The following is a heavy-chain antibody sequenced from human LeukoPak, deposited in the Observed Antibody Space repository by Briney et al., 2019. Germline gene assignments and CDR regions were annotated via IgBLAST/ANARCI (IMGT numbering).Heavy chain of an antibody. J-gene: IGHJ6*03. CDR2: IYSGGST. Sequence: GGSLRLSCAASGFTVSSNYMSWVRQAPGKGLEWVSVIYSGGSTYYADSVKGRFTISRDNSKNTLYLQINSLRAEDTAVYYCARKVGSSSSWYYYYYYMDVWGKGTTVTVSS. V-gene: IGHV3-66*02. CDR1: GFTVSSNY. D-gene: IGHD6-13*01. CDR3: ARKVGSSSSWYYYYYYMDV.